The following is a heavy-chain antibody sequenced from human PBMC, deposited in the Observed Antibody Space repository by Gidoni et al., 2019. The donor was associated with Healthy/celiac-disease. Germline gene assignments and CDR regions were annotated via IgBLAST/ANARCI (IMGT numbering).Heavy chain of an antibody. CDR1: GFTFSSYD. J-gene: IGHJ4*02. CDR3: ARTGTKGGFDY. D-gene: IGHD1-1*01. Sequence: EVQLVESGGGLVQPGGSLRLSCAASGFTFSSYDMHWVRQATGKGLEWVSAIGTAGDTYYPGSVKGRFTISRENAKNSLYLQMNSLRAGDTAVYYCARTGTKGGFDYWGQGTLVTVSS. V-gene: IGHV3-13*01. CDR2: IGTAGDT.